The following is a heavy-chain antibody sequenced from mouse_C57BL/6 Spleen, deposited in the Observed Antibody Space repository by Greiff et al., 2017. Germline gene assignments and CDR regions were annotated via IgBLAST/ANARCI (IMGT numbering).Heavy chain of an antibody. CDR2: IYPGDGDT. D-gene: IGHD3-2*02. CDR1: GYAFSSSW. Sequence: QVQLQQSGPELVKPGASVKISCKASGYAFSSSWMNWVKQRPGKGLEWIGRIYPGDGDTNYNGKFKGKATLTADKSSSTAYMQLSSLTSEDSVVYFCARQLRLPLYAMDYWGQGTSVTVSS. CDR3: ARQLRLPLYAMDY. V-gene: IGHV1-82*01. J-gene: IGHJ4*01.